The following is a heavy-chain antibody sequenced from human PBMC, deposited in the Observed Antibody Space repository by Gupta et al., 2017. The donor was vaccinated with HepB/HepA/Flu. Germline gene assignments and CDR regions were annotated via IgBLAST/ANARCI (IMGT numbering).Heavy chain of an antibody. Sequence: QLQLQESGPGLVKPSETLSLTCTVSGGSISRSSYYWGWLRQPPGKGLEWIGSIYYSGSTYYNPSLKGRVTISVDTSKNQFSLKLSSVTAADTAVYYCARHGADYYDSSGSRRLDWFDPWGQGTLVTVSS. CDR1: GGSISRSSYY. CDR2: IYYSGST. J-gene: IGHJ5*02. V-gene: IGHV4-39*01. CDR3: ARHGADYYDSSGSRRLDWFDP. D-gene: IGHD3-22*01.